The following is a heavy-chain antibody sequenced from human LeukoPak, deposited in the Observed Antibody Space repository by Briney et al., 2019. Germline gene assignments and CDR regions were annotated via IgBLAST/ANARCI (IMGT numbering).Heavy chain of an antibody. V-gene: IGHV3-21*01. D-gene: IGHD3/OR15-3a*01. Sequence: GGSLRLSCAASGLTFSTYSMNWVRQAPGKGLEWVSSISSSGTYIYYADSVKGRFTISRGNAKNSLYLQMNSLRAEDTAVYYCARSGRTRYYLDYFDYWGQGTLVTVSS. CDR1: GLTFSTYS. CDR2: ISSSGTYI. CDR3: ARSGRTRYYLDYFDY. J-gene: IGHJ4*02.